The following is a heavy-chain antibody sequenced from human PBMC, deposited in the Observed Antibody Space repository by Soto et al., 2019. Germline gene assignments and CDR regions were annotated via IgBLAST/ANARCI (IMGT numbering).Heavy chain of an antibody. Sequence: PSETLSLTCTVSGGSISSYYWSWIRQPPGKGLEWIGYIYYSGSTYYNPSLKSRVTISVDTSKNQFSLKLSSVTAADTAVYYCARRSDYGDYRWFDPWGQGTLVTVSS. CDR1: GGSISSYY. D-gene: IGHD4-17*01. V-gene: IGHV4-59*04. CDR2: IYYSGST. J-gene: IGHJ5*02. CDR3: ARRSDYGDYRWFDP.